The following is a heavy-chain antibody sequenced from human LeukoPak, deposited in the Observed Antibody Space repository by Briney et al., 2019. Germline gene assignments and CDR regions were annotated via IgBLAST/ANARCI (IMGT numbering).Heavy chain of an antibody. CDR3: ARDRNLYYDFSLDV. J-gene: IGHJ6*04. V-gene: IGHV7-4-1*02. CDR1: GYTFTSYA. CDR2: INTNTGNP. Sequence: GASVKVSCKASGYTFTSYAMNWVRQAPGQGLECMGWINTNTGNPTYAQGFTGRFVFSLDTSVSTAYLQISSLKAEDTAVYYCARDRNLYYDFSLDVWGKGTTVTVSS. D-gene: IGHD3-3*01.